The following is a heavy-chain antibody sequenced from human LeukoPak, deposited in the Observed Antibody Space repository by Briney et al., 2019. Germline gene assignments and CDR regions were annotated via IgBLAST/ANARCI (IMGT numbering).Heavy chain of an antibody. CDR1: GFTFSSYG. Sequence: GGSLRLSCAASGFTFSSYGMHWVRQAPGKGLEWVAVIWYDGSNKYYADSVKGRFTISRDISKNTIYLQMNSLRAEDTAVYHCARDFQLPTAPYWGQGTLVTVSS. J-gene: IGHJ4*02. CDR2: IWYDGSNK. CDR3: ARDFQLPTAPY. D-gene: IGHD2-2*01. V-gene: IGHV3-33*01.